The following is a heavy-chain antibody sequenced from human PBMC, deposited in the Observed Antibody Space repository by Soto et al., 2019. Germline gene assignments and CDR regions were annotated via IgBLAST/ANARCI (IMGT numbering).Heavy chain of an antibody. J-gene: IGHJ4*02. Sequence: GESLKISCAASGFTFSSYWMSWVRQAPGKGLEWVANIKQDGSEKYYVDSVKGRFTISRDNAKNSLYLQMNSLRAEDTAVYYCARDPVDGYNVFFDYWGQGTLVTVSS. V-gene: IGHV3-7*01. CDR1: GFTFSSYW. D-gene: IGHD5-12*01. CDR2: IKQDGSEK. CDR3: ARDPVDGYNVFFDY.